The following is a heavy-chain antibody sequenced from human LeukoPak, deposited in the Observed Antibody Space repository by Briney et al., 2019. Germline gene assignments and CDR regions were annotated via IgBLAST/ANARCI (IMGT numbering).Heavy chain of an antibody. J-gene: IGHJ6*03. Sequence: ASVKVSCKASGYTFTSYYMHWVRQAPGQGLEWMGIINPSGGSTSYAQKFQGRVTMTRGMSTSTVYMELSSLRSEDTAVYYCARGARSSRYYYYMDVWGKGTTVTVSS. CDR3: ARGARSSRYYYYMDV. V-gene: IGHV1-46*01. D-gene: IGHD6-13*01. CDR2: INPSGGST. CDR1: GYTFTSYY.